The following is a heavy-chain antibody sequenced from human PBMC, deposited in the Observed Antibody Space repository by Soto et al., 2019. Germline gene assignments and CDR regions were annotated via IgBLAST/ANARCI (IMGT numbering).Heavy chain of an antibody. V-gene: IGHV3-15*07. CDR2: IKNVYDGGTV. Sequence: PGGSLRLSCAASGLSFSRTWMNWVRQAPGKGLEWVATIKNVYDGGTVDYADSVRGRFSMSRDDSKSTVSLQMNSLRTEDTGIYYCVTHFFYAYADWGQGTLVTVSS. CDR1: GLSFSRTW. J-gene: IGHJ4*02. D-gene: IGHD5-12*01. CDR3: VTHFFYAYAD.